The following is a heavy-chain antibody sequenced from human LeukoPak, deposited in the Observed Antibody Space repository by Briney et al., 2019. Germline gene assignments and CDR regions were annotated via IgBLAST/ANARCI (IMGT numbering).Heavy chain of an antibody. CDR3: ARDSVGASNWFDP. Sequence: ASATVSCQAFRHILNSHNNPSVRQAAGQGRGGNGIINPDTGHTSSAHKFRGRLAMTRDMSTSTLYLDVSSLRSEDTAIYYCARDSVGASNWFDPWGQGTLFTVS. V-gene: IGHV1-46*02. D-gene: IGHD3-10*01. CDR1: RHILNSHN. J-gene: IGHJ5*02. CDR2: INPDTGHT.